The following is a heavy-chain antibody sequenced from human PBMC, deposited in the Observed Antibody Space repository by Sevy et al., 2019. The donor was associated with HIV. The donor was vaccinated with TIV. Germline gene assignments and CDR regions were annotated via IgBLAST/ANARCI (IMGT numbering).Heavy chain of an antibody. CDR3: ARDPRMYGDYLLAYFDS. CDR2: IGYDGSNK. Sequence: GGYLRLSCTASGFTPSTYGMHWVRQAPGKGLEWVAVIGYDGSNKYYADSVKGRFTISRDNSKNTVFLQMDSLRVEDTAVYYCARDPRMYGDYLLAYFDSWGQGTLVTVSS. CDR1: GFTPSTYG. V-gene: IGHV3-33*01. D-gene: IGHD2-8*01. J-gene: IGHJ4*02.